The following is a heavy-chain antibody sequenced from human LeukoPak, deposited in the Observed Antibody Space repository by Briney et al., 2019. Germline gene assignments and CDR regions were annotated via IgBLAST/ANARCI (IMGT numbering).Heavy chain of an antibody. J-gene: IGHJ4*02. CDR3: ANVGSGSVYY. Sequence: GGSLRRSCAAARFSVSSYAMSWVRHAPGGGLEWVSSISGSGDSTPYADSVKGRFTISRDNSKNTLYLQMNSLRAEDTAVYYCANVGSGSVYYWGQGTLVTVSS. V-gene: IGHV3-23*01. D-gene: IGHD3-10*01. CDR2: ISGSGDST. CDR1: RFSVSSYA.